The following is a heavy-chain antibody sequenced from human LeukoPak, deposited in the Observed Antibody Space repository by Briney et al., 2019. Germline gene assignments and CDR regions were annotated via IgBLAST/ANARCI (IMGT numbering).Heavy chain of an antibody. CDR1: EFPFNSYE. J-gene: IGHJ4*02. Sequence: GGSLRLSCVAAEFPFNSYEMNWVRQAPGKGLEWISYISDSAASIYYADSVRGRFTISRDNAKNSLFLQMDSLRAEDTAVYYCVRGARFYGSGSYDYWGRETLVTVSS. CDR2: ISDSAASI. CDR3: VRGARFYGSGSYDY. V-gene: IGHV3-48*03. D-gene: IGHD3-10*01.